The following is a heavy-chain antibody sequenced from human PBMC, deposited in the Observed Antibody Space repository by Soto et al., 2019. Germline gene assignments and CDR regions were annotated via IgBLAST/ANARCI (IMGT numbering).Heavy chain of an antibody. CDR1: GGSISSYY. Sequence: SETLSLTCTVSGGSISSYYWSWIRQPPGKGLEWIGYIYNSGSTNYNPSLKSRVTISVDTSKSQFSLKLSSVTAADTAVYYCARGPGSLYYFDFWGQGTLVTVSS. CDR3: ARGPGSLYYFDF. J-gene: IGHJ4*02. V-gene: IGHV4-59*08. D-gene: IGHD2-2*01. CDR2: IYNSGST.